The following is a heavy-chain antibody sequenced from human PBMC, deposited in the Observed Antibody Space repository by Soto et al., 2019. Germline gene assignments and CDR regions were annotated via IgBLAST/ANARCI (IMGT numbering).Heavy chain of an antibody. J-gene: IGHJ3*02. CDR1: GFTFSSYI. CDR2: ISSSSSYI. D-gene: IGHD2-21*01. CDR3: ARAPYCGGDCYPDAFDI. Sequence: GGSLRLSCAASGFTFSSYIMNWVRQAPGKGLEWVSSISSSSSYIYYADSVKGRFTISRDNAKNSLYLQMNSLRAEDTAVYYCARAPYCGGDCYPDAFDIWGQGTMVTVSS. V-gene: IGHV3-21*01.